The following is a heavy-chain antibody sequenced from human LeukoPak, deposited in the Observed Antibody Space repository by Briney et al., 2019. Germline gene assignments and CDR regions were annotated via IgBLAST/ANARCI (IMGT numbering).Heavy chain of an antibody. CDR3: AKDVCSGGSCYSDY. CDR2: IGTADGNT. J-gene: IGHJ4*02. D-gene: IGHD2-15*01. V-gene: IGHV3-23*01. CDR1: ELTISTNV. Sequence: PGGSLRLSCAASELTISTNVFTWVRQAPGKGLEWVSIIGTADGNTYYADSVKGRFTISRDNSKNTLYLQMNSLRAEDTAVYYCAKDVCSGGSCYSDYWGQGTLVTVSS.